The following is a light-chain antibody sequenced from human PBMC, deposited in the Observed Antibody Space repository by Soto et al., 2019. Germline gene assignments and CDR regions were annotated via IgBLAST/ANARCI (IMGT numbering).Light chain of an antibody. CDR1: QGISRS. CDR3: QQADTFPIT. CDR2: SAS. V-gene: IGKV1D-12*01. Sequence: IQITQSPSSFSASVGDRVTITCQASQGISRSLAWYQQKPGKAPKLLIYSASSLQSGVPSRFSGSGFGTDFTLTISSLQPEDFATYYCQQADTFPITFGQGTRLEIK. J-gene: IGKJ5*01.